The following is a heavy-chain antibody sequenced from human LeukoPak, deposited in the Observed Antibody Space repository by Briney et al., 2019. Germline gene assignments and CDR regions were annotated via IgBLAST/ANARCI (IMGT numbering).Heavy chain of an antibody. J-gene: IGHJ5*02. V-gene: IGHV3-30*04. CDR1: GFTFSSCA. Sequence: GGSLRLSCAASGFTFSSCAMHWVRQAPGKGLEWVAVISYDGSNKYYADSVKGRFTISRDNSKNTLYLQMNTLRAEDTAVYSCARGADGVSSNSRGWFDPWGQGTLVTVSS. CDR2: ISYDGSNK. CDR3: ARGADGVSSNSRGWFDP. D-gene: IGHD2-15*01.